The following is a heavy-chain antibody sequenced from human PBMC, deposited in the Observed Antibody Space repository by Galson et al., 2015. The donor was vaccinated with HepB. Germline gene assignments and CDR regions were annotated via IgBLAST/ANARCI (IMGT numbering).Heavy chain of an antibody. J-gene: IGHJ6*02. CDR1: GYTFASYG. CDR2: ISAYNGNT. CDR3: ARDWKALIITVFGVIINDYYYYSGMDV. V-gene: IGHV1-18*01. D-gene: IGHD3-3*01. Sequence: SVKVSCKASGYTFASYGISWVRQAPGQGLEWMGWISAYNGNTDYAQKLQGRVTMTTDTSTSTAYMELRSLRSDDTAVYYCARDWKALIITVFGVIINDYYYYSGMDVWGQGTTVTVSS.